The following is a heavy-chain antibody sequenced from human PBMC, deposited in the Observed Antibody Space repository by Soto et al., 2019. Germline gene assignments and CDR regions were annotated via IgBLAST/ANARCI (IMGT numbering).Heavy chain of an antibody. Sequence: GGSLRLSCAASGFTFSSYAMSWVRQAPGKGLEWVSAISGSGGSTYYTDSVKGRFTISRDNSKNTLYLQMNSLRAEDTAVYYCAKDGAYSSSWYWDFDYWGQGTLVTVSS. J-gene: IGHJ4*02. CDR2: ISGSGGST. V-gene: IGHV3-23*01. CDR3: AKDGAYSSSWYWDFDY. D-gene: IGHD6-13*01. CDR1: GFTFSSYA.